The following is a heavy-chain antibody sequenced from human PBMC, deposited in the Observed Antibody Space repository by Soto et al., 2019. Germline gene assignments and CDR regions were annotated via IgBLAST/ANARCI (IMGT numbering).Heavy chain of an antibody. J-gene: IGHJ4*02. V-gene: IGHV1-69*02. D-gene: IGHD5-12*01. CDR2: IIPILGIA. CDR3: ARGHRDGYEDIDY. CDR1: GGTFSSYT. Sequence: ASVKVSCKASGGTFSSYTISWVRQAPGQGLEWMGRIIPILGIANYAQKFQGRVTITADKSTSTAYMELSSLRSEDTAVYYCARGHRDGYEDIDYWGQGTLVTVSS.